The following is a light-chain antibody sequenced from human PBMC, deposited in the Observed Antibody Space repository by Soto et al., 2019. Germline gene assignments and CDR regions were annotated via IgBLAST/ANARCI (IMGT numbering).Light chain of an antibody. CDR1: SSDVGSYNL. Sequence: QSVLTQPASVSGSPGQSITISCTGTSSDVGSYNLVSWYQQHPGKAPKLMIYEGSKRPSGVSNRFSGSKSGNTASLTISGLQAEDGADYYCCSYAGSSPVFGTG. CDR2: EGS. V-gene: IGLV2-23*01. J-gene: IGLJ1*01. CDR3: CSYAGSSPV.